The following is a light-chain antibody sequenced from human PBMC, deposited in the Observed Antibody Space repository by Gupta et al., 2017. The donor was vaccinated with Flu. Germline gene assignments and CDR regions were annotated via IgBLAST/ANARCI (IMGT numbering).Light chain of an antibody. CDR2: AAS. CDR1: QSISSY. Sequence: DIQMTQSPSSLSASVGDRVTITCRASQSISSYLNWYQQKPGKAPKLLIYAASRVQSGVPSRFSGSGSGTDFTLTISRLQPEDFATYYCQQRDSTPFTFGHGTKVDIK. V-gene: IGKV1-39*01. CDR3: QQRDSTPFT. J-gene: IGKJ3*01.